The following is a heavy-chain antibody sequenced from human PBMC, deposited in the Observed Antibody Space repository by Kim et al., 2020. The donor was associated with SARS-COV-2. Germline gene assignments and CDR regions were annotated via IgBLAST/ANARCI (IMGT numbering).Heavy chain of an antibody. D-gene: IGHD6-19*01. V-gene: IGHV4-34*01. J-gene: IGHJ4*02. CDR2: INHSGST. CDR1: GGSFSGYY. Sequence: SETLSLTCAVYGGSFSGYYWSWIRQPPGKGLEWIGEINHSGSTNYNPSLKSRVTISVDTSKNQFSLKLSSVTAADTAVYYCARGKSVRIAVAGPTPTPHRVFDYWGQGTLVTVSS. CDR3: ARGKSVRIAVAGPTPTPHRVFDY.